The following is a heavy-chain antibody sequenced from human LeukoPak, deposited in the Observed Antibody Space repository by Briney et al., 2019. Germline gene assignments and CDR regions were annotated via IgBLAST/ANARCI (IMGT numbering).Heavy chain of an antibody. Sequence: SVKVSCKASGGTFSSYAISWVRQAPGQGLEWMGGIIPIFGTANYAQKFQGRVTITADESTSTAYMELSSLRSEDTAVYCCARRADSGGYFGAFDIWGQGTMVTVSS. V-gene: IGHV1-69*13. CDR1: GGTFSSYA. D-gene: IGHD3-22*01. J-gene: IGHJ3*02. CDR3: ARRADSGGYFGAFDI. CDR2: IIPIFGTA.